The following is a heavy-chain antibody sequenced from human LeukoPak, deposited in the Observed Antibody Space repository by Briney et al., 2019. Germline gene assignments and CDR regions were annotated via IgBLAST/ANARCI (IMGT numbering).Heavy chain of an antibody. CDR2: IYHTGST. CDR1: GGSISSGLYS. CDR3: ARLQYCSGTSCYWFDP. Sequence: SETLSLTCDVSGGSISSGLYSRSWIRQPLGKGLEWIGYIYHTGSTHYNPSLKSRVTISVDTSKNQFSLRLSSVTAADTAVYYCARLQYCSGTSCYWFDPWGQGTLVTVSS. V-gene: IGHV4-30-2*01. D-gene: IGHD2-2*01. J-gene: IGHJ5*02.